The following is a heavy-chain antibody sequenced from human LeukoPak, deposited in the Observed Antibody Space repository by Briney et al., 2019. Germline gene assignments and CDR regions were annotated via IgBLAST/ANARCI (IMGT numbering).Heavy chain of an antibody. V-gene: IGHV1-46*03. J-gene: IGHJ5*02. CDR1: GYTFTSYY. CDR2: INPSGGST. CDR3: AREREAWLVRGWFDP. Sequence: ASVKVSCKASGYTFTSYYMHWVRQAPGQGPEWMGIINPSGGSTSYAQKFQGRVTMTRDTSTSTVYMELSSLRSEDTAVYYCAREREAWLVRGWFDPWGQGTLVTVSS. D-gene: IGHD6-19*01.